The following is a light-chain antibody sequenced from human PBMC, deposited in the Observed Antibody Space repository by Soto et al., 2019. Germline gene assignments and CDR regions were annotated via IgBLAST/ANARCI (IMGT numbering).Light chain of an antibody. CDR3: QHYNNWPTT. CDR1: QSVSSR. V-gene: IGKV3-15*01. CDR2: GAS. Sequence: EVVMTQSPATLSVSPGERATLSCRASQSVSSRLAWYQQKPGQAPRLLIYGASTRATGIPARFSGSGSGTEFTLTISSLQSEDFAVYYCQHYNNWPTTCGPGTKVDIK. J-gene: IGKJ3*01.